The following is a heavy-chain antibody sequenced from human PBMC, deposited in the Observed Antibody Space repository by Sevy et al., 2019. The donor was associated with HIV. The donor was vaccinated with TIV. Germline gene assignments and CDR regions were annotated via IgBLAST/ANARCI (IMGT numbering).Heavy chain of an antibody. CDR3: ARADYGDYSNWFDP. V-gene: IGHV3-53*01. Sequence: GGSLRLSCAASGFTVSSKYMSWVRQVPGKGPEWVSLIYSGGRTSYADSVKGRFTISRDNSKNTLYLQMNSLRAEDTAVYYCARADYGDYSNWFDPWGQGTLVTVSS. D-gene: IGHD4-17*01. CDR1: GFTVSSKY. CDR2: IYSGGRT. J-gene: IGHJ5*02.